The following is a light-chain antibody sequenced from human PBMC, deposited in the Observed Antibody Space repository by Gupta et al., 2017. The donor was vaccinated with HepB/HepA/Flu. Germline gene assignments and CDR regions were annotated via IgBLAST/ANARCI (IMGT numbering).Light chain of an antibody. CDR2: EVS. CDR3: CSYAGSSTLVV. Sequence: QSALTQPASVSGSPGQSITISCTGTSGDVGNYNLVSWYQQHPGKAPKLMIYEVSKRPSGVSNRFSGSKSGNTASLTISGLQAEDEADYYCCSYAGSSTLVVFGGGTKLTVL. J-gene: IGLJ2*01. CDR1: SGDVGNYNL. V-gene: IGLV2-23*02.